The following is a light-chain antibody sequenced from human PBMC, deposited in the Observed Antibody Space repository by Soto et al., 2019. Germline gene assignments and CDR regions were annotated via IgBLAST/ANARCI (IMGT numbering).Light chain of an antibody. J-gene: IGLJ1*01. CDR2: EVS. V-gene: IGLV2-14*01. CDR1: SSDVGGYNY. Sequence: QSALTQPASVSGSPGQSITMSWTGTSSDVGGYNYVSWYQQHPGKAPKLMVYEVSNRPSGVSNRFSGSKSGNTASLTISGLQAEDEADYYCSSYTSSSTLDVFGTGTKVTVL. CDR3: SSYTSSSTLDV.